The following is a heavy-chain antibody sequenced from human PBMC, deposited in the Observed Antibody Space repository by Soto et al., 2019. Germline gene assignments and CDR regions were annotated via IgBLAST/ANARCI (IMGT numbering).Heavy chain of an antibody. V-gene: IGHV3-15*01. Sequence: GGSLRLSCAASRFTFNNAWMNWVRQAPGKGLEWVGRIKSKSDGGTTDYAAPVKGRFIISRDDSKNTLYLHMNSLKTDDTAVYYCTTVVPSYDILTGYYSFDYWGQGNLVPVS. J-gene: IGHJ4*02. CDR1: RFTFNNAW. CDR2: IKSKSDGGTT. D-gene: IGHD3-9*01. CDR3: TTVVPSYDILTGYYSFDY.